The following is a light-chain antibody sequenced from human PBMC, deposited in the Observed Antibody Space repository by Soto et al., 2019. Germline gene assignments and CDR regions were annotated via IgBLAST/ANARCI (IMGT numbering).Light chain of an antibody. CDR3: QKSDHLPL. J-gene: IGKJ3*01. V-gene: IGKV1-33*01. CDR1: QDIGNS. Sequence: DIQMTQSPPSLSASVGDRVTITCQASQDIGNSLNWYQDKPGQAPKLVIYDAYNLETGVPSTFTGNGYGTDFTFTISSLRPEDIAIYYCQKSDHLPLFGPGTKVDMK. CDR2: DAY.